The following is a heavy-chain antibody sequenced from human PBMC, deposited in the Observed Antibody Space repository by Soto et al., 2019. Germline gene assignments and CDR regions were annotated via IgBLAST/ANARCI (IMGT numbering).Heavy chain of an antibody. V-gene: IGHV1-18*01. CDR2: ISAYNGNT. Sequence: QIQLVQSGAEVKKPGASVKVSCKASGYTFSSYHITWVRQAPGQGLEWMGWISAYNGNTNYAQNLQGRVTMTTDPSTSTAYMELRSMRSDDTAVYYCARDLPPVDYWGQGTLVTGSS. J-gene: IGHJ4*02. CDR1: GYTFSSYH. CDR3: ARDLPPVDY.